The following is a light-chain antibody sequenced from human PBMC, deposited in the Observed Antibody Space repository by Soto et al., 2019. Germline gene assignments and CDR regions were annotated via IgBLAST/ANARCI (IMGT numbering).Light chain of an antibody. J-gene: IGKJ1*01. CDR2: AAS. CDR3: QQYYSYPHT. Sequence: AIRMTQSPSSFSASTGDRVTITCRASQRISSYLAWYQQKPVKAPKLLIYAASTLQSGVPSRFSGSGSGSDFTLPISCLQSEDFVTYYCQQYYSYPHTFGQGTKVEI. CDR1: QRISSY. V-gene: IGKV1-8*01.